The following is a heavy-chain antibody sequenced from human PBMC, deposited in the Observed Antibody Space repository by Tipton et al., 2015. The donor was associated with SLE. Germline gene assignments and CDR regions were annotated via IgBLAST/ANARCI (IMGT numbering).Heavy chain of an antibody. D-gene: IGHD6-13*01. J-gene: IGHJ6*02. V-gene: IGHV4-38-2*02. CDR1: GYSISSGYY. Sequence: TLSLTCAVSGYSISSGYYWGWIRQPPGKGLEWIGSIYHSGSTYYNPSLKSRVTISVDTSKNQFSLKLSSVTAADTAVYYCAREGIDYYYYGMDVWGQGTTVTVSS. CDR2: IYHSGST. CDR3: AREGIDYYYYGMDV.